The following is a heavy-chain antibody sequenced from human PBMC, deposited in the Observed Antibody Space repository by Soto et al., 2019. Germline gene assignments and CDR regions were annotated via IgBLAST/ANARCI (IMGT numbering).Heavy chain of an antibody. J-gene: IGHJ5*02. Sequence: EVQLVESGGGLVKPGGSLRLGCEVSGFTVGSAWMNWVRQAPGKGLVWVGRIKSKGDGGPTDYAEPVKGRFTISIDDSQNTLYLQMESMDTDMTAVYYCTAAPQRARTGETAGSWGQGNWVTVSS. D-gene: IGHD2-8*02. CDR2: IKSKGDGGPT. CDR3: TAAPQRARTGETAGS. V-gene: IGHV3-15*07. CDR1: GFTVGSAW.